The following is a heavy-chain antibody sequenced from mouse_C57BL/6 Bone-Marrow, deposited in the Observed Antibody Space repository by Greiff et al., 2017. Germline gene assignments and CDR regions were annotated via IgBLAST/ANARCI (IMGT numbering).Heavy chain of an antibody. J-gene: IGHJ3*01. CDR3: TRVRGDYDDWFAY. Sequence: VQLQESGAGLVKPGGSLKLSCAASGFTFSSYAMSWVRQTPEQRLEWVAYISSGGDYNYYADTVKGRFTLSRDNARNTLYLQMSSLKSEDTAMYYCTRVRGDYDDWFAYWGQGTVVTVSA. CDR1: GFTFSSYA. V-gene: IGHV5-9-1*02. D-gene: IGHD2-4*01. CDR2: ISSGGDYN.